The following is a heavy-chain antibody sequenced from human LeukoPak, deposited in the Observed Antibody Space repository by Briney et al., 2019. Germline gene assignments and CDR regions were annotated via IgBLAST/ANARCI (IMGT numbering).Heavy chain of an antibody. CDR3: TTQLLYEHNFDY. Sequence: GGSLRLSCAASGFTFSDAWMSWVRQTPGKGLEWVGRIKSNSDGGTTDFAAPVKGRFTISRDDSENALYLQMNSLKTEDTAVYYCTTQLLYEHNFDYWGQGTLVTVSS. J-gene: IGHJ4*02. CDR1: GFTFSDAW. D-gene: IGHD2-2*02. V-gene: IGHV3-15*01. CDR2: IKSNSDGGTT.